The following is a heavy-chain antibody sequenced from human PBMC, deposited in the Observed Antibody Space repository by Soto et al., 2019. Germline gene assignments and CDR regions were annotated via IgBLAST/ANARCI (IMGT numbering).Heavy chain of an antibody. D-gene: IGHD1-1*01. CDR3: AKDTTGNLVYYFDY. V-gene: IGHV3-23*01. Sequence: GGSLRLSCAASGFTFSSYAMSWVRQAPGKGLEWVSAISGSGSSTYNADSVKGRFTISRDNSKNTLYLQMNSLRAEDTSVYYFAKDTTGNLVYYFDYWGKGTLVTVSS. CDR1: GFTFSSYA. CDR2: ISGSGSST. J-gene: IGHJ4*02.